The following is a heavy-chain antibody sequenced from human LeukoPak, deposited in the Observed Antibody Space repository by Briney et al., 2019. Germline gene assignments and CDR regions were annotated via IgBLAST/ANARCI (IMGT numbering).Heavy chain of an antibody. V-gene: IGHV5-51*01. J-gene: IGHJ4*02. CDR2: IYPGDSDT. CDR1: GYRFTTYW. CDR3: ARHLVTTESDY. Sequence: GESLKISCKGSGYRFTTYWIAWVRQMPGKGLEWMGIIYPGDSDTRYSPSFQGQVTISADKSISTAYLQWSSLKASDTAMYYYARHLVTTESDYWGQGTLVTVSS. D-gene: IGHD4-17*01.